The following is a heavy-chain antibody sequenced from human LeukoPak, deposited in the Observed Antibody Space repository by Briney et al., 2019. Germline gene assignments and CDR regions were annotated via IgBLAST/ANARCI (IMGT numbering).Heavy chain of an antibody. V-gene: IGHV1-18*01. CDR2: ISAYNGNT. CDR1: GYTFTSYG. CDR3: ARETNYYDSSGYYYVY. Sequence: ASVKVSCKASGYTFTSYGISWVRQAPGQGLEWMGWISAYNGNTNYAQKLQCRVTMTTDTSTSTAYMELRSLRSDDTAVYYCARETNYYDSSGYYYVYWGQGTLVTVSS. J-gene: IGHJ4*02. D-gene: IGHD3-22*01.